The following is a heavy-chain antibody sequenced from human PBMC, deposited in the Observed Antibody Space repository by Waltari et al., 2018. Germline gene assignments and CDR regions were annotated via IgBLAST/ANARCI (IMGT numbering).Heavy chain of an antibody. V-gene: IGHV3-21*01. J-gene: IGHJ4*02. Sequence: EVQLVESGGGLVKPGGSLRLSCAASGFTFSSYSMNWVRQAPGKGLGWSSSISSSSSYIYYADSVKGRFTISRDNAKNSLYLQMNSLRAEDTAVYYCARDSIAAAGSKDYWGQGTLVTVSS. CDR1: GFTFSSYS. D-gene: IGHD6-13*01. CDR3: ARDSIAAAGSKDY. CDR2: ISSSSSYI.